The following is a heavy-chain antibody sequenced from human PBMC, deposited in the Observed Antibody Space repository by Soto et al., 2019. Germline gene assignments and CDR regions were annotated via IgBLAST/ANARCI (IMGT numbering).Heavy chain of an antibody. CDR3: ARHLHSDSVHISPVSPDY. Sequence: RQMPGKGLEWMGIIYPGDSNTRYSPSFQGQVTISADKSISTAFLQWSSLKAADSAMYYCARHLHSDSVHISPVSPDYWGQGTLVTVSS. D-gene: IGHD4-4*01. J-gene: IGHJ4*02. CDR2: IYPGDSNT. V-gene: IGHV5-51*01.